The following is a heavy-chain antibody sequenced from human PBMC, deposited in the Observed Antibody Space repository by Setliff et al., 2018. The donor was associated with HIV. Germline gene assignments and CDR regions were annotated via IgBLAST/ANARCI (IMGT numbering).Heavy chain of an antibody. Sequence: SETLSLTCSVSGDSISSSSYSWAWIRQPPGKGLEWMGTIFYSGGTHYNPSLRSRVTISVDTSKNHFSLKLSSVTAADTAVFYCARVPFTTGFDYWGQGILVTVSS. V-gene: IGHV4-39*02. CDR1: GDSISSSSYS. J-gene: IGHJ4*02. CDR2: IFYSGGT. D-gene: IGHD3-3*01. CDR3: ARVPFTTGFDY.